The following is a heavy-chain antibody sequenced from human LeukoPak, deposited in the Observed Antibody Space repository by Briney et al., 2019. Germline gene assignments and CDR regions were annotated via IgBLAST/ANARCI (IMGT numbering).Heavy chain of an antibody. D-gene: IGHD5-24*01. Sequence: GASVKVSCKASGYTFTSYYMHWMRQAPGQGLEWVGIINPSGGSTSYAQKFQGRVTMTRDTSTSTVYMELSSLRSEDTAVYYCARDPIEMATIPYDAFDFWGQGTMVTVSS. V-gene: IGHV1-46*01. J-gene: IGHJ3*01. CDR2: INPSGGST. CDR3: ARDPIEMATIPYDAFDF. CDR1: GYTFTSYY.